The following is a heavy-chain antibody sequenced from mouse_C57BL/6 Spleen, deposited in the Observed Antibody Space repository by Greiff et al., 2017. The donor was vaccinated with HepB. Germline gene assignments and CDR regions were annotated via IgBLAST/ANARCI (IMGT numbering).Heavy chain of an antibody. CDR3: ARDYYGSSYAHY. V-gene: IGHV5-17*01. D-gene: IGHD1-1*01. CDR2: ISSGSSTI. Sequence: EVMLVESGGGLVKPGGSLKLSCAASGFTFSDYGMHWVRQAPEKGLEWVAYISSGSSTIYYADTVKGRFTISRDNATNTLFLQMTSLRSEDTAMYYCARDYYGSSYAHYWGQGTTLTVSS. J-gene: IGHJ2*01. CDR1: GFTFSDYG.